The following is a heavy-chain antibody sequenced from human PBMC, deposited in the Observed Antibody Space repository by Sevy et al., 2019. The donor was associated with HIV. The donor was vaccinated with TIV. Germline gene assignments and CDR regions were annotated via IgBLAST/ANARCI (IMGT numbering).Heavy chain of an antibody. Sequence: GGSLRLSCAGFGFTFSTYSMNWVRQAPGKGLEWISFISGSSNYIYYADSVKGRFTISRDNVKDSLYLQMNSLRVEDTAVYFCARDGKEWDLLNYWGQGTLVTVS. V-gene: IGHV3-21*01. CDR3: ARDGKEWDLLNY. D-gene: IGHD1-26*01. CDR2: ISGSSNYI. J-gene: IGHJ4*02. CDR1: GFTFSTYS.